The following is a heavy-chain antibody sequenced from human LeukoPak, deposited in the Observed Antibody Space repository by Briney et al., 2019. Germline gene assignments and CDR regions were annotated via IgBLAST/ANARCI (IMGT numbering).Heavy chain of an antibody. Sequence: GGSLRLSCAASGFTFSSYSMNWVRQAPGKGLEWVSSISSSSSYIYYADSVKGRFTISRDNAKNSLYLQMNSLRAEDTAVYYCARGGSSSTSCYEGFDYWGQGTLVTVSS. D-gene: IGHD2-2*01. V-gene: IGHV3-21*04. J-gene: IGHJ4*02. CDR3: ARGGSSSTSCYEGFDY. CDR2: ISSSSSYI. CDR1: GFTFSSYS.